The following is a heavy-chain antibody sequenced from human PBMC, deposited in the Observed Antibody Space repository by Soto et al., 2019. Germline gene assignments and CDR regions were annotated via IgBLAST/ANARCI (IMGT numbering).Heavy chain of an antibody. J-gene: IGHJ4*02. D-gene: IGHD2-15*01. V-gene: IGHV3-30*01. CDR1: GFTFNSYA. CDR2: ISYDGSIK. CDR3: ASSAGDCSGGICHYYFDY. Sequence: GGSLRLSCAASGFTFNSYAMHWVRQAPGKGLEWVAFISYDGSIKHYSDSVKGRFTISRDNSKNTLYLQMNSLRAEDTAVYFCASSAGDCSGGICHYYFDYWGQGTLVTVSS.